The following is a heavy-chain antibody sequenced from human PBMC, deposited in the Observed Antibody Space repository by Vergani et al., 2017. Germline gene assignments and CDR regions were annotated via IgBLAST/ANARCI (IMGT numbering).Heavy chain of an antibody. Sequence: QVQLVQSGAEVKKPGSSVKVSCKASGGTFSSYAISWVRQAPGQGLEWMGWISAYNGNTNYAQKLQGRVTMTTDTSTSTAYMELRSLRSDDTAVYYCASSSTNYYYYMDVWGKGTTVTVSS. CDR3: ASSSTNYYYYMDV. CDR2: ISAYNGNT. V-gene: IGHV1-18*01. J-gene: IGHJ6*03. D-gene: IGHD2-2*01. CDR1: GGTFSSYA.